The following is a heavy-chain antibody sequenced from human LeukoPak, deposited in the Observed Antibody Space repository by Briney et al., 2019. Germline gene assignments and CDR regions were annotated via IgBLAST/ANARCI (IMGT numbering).Heavy chain of an antibody. J-gene: IGHJ4*02. CDR2: INWNGGST. D-gene: IGHD3-10*01. Sequence: PGGSLRLSCAASGFTFYDYGMSWLRQAPGKGMEWVTGINWNGGSTGYADSVKGRFTISRDNAKNSLYLQMNSLRAEDTALYYCARARGSGGSGSYSFFDYWGQGTLVTVSS. V-gene: IGHV3-20*04. CDR1: GFTFYDYG. CDR3: ARARGSGGSGSYSFFDY.